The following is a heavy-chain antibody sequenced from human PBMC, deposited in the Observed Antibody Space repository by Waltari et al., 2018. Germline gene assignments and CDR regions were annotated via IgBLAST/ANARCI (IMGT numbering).Heavy chain of an antibody. Sequence: EVQLLESGGGLVQPGGSLRLSCAASGFTFSSYAMSWVRQAPGKGLEWVSVIYSGGSTYYVDSVKGRFTISRDNSKNTLYLQMNSLRAEDTAVYYCAKDPGGSYGWFDPWGQGTLVTVSS. V-gene: IGHV3-23*03. CDR1: GFTFSSYA. CDR3: AKDPGGSYGWFDP. CDR2: IYSGGST. D-gene: IGHD1-26*01. J-gene: IGHJ5*02.